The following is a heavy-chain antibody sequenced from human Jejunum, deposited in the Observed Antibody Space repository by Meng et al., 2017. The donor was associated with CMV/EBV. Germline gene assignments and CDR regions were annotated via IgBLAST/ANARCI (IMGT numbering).Heavy chain of an antibody. D-gene: IGHD1-26*01. Sequence: QITFKGSGPTLVKPTQTLTLTCTFSGFSPITNGEGVGWIRQPPGKALEWLALIYRGDDKRYSPSLKSRLSIAKDTSKNEVVLTVTTMGPVDTGTYYCAHFVGGYYPSRPDYWGQGTLVTVSS. CDR3: AHFVGGYYPSRPDY. J-gene: IGHJ4*02. V-gene: IGHV2-5*02. CDR2: IYRGDDK. CDR1: GFSPITNGEG.